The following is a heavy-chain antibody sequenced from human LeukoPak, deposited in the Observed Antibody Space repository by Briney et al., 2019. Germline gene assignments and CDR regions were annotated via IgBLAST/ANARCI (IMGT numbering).Heavy chain of an antibody. J-gene: IGHJ4*02. D-gene: IGHD1-26*01. Sequence: SQTLSLACAISGDSVSSNSAAWNWIRQSPSRGLEWLGRTYYRSKWYYDYAVAVKSRISINPDTSKNQFSLQLSSVTPEDTAVYYCARDPVGGSTIFDYWGQGTLVTVSS. CDR2: TYYRSKWYY. CDR3: ARDPVGGSTIFDY. V-gene: IGHV6-1*01. CDR1: GDSVSSNSAA.